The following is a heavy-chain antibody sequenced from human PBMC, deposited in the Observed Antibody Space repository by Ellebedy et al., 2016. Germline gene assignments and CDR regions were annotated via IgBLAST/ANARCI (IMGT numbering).Heavy chain of an antibody. V-gene: IGHV4-59*01. J-gene: IGHJ4*02. D-gene: IGHD6-19*01. CDR2: IYYSGST. CDR1: GGSISSYY. CDR3: AREGQQWLVDY. Sequence: SETLSLTCTVSGGSISSYYWSWIRQPPGKGLEWIGYIYYSGSTNYNPSLKSRVTISVDTSKNQFSLKLSSVTAADTAVYYCAREGQQWLVDYWGQGTLVTVSS.